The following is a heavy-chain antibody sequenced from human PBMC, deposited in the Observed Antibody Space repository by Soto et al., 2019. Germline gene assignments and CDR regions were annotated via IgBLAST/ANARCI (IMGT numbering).Heavy chain of an antibody. CDR3: ARDYYGDNTGVY. J-gene: IGHJ4*02. Sequence: QVQLVESGGGVVQPGRSLRLSCAASAFTFSSYAMHWVRQAPGKGLEWVAVISYDGINKYYADSVKGRFTISRDNSKNTLYLQMNSLRAEDTAVYYCARDYYGDNTGVYWGQGTLVTVSS. V-gene: IGHV3-30-3*01. D-gene: IGHD4-17*01. CDR1: AFTFSSYA. CDR2: ISYDGINK.